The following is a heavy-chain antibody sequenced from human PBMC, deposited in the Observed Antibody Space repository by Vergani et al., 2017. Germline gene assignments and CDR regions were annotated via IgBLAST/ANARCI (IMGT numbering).Heavy chain of an antibody. V-gene: IGHV4-61*01. CDR3: ARDFTGYCSGGSCYSGGFDY. CDR2: IYYSGST. CDR1: GGSVSSGSYY. J-gene: IGHJ4*02. Sequence: QVQLQESGPGLVKPSETLSLTCTVSGGSVSSGSYYWSWIRQPPGKGLEWIGYIYYSGSTNYNPSLKSRVPISVDTSKNQFSLKLSSVTAADTAVYYCARDFTGYCSGGSCYSGGFDYWGQGTLVTVSS. D-gene: IGHD2-15*01.